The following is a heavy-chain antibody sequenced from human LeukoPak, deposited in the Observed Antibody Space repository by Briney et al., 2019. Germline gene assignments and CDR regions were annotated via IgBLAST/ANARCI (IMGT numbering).Heavy chain of an antibody. CDR2: ITSSSYTI. D-gene: IGHD3-9*01. Sequence: GGSLRLSCAASGFTFNNYNMNWVRQAPGKGLEWVSYITSSSYTIYYADSVKGRLIISRDNAKNTLYLQMNTLRVEDTAVYYCTRDLMDYDVSTGLHHYYMDVWGQGTTVTVSS. CDR1: GFTFNNYN. J-gene: IGHJ6*02. CDR3: TRDLMDYDVSTGLHHYYMDV. V-gene: IGHV3-48*04.